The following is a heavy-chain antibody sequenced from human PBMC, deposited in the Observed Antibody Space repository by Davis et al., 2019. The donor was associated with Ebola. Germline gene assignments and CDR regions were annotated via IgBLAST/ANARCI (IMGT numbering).Heavy chain of an antibody. Sequence: GESLKISCAASGFTFSNYGMSWVRQAPGKGLEWVSAISGSGGSTYYADSVKGRFTISRDNSKTTLYLQMNSLRAEDTAVYYGARHDYGDSHFDYWGQGTLVTVSS. CDR2: ISGSGGST. J-gene: IGHJ4*02. CDR1: GFTFSNYG. D-gene: IGHD4-17*01. CDR3: ARHDYGDSHFDY. V-gene: IGHV3-23*01.